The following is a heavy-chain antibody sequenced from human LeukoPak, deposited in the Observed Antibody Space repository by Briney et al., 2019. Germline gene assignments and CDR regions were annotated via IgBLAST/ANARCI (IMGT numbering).Heavy chain of an antibody. Sequence: GESLRLSCAASGFTISSNYMTWVRQAPGKGLEWVSVLYSGGSTYYADSVKGRFTISRDNSKNTLYLQMNNLRAEDTAVYYCARNHGDYWGQGTLVTVSS. V-gene: IGHV3-66*01. CDR3: ARNHGDY. J-gene: IGHJ4*02. CDR2: LYSGGST. D-gene: IGHD2-21*01. CDR1: GFTISSNY.